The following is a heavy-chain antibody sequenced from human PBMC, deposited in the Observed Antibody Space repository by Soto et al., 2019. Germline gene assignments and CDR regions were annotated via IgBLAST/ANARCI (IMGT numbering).Heavy chain of an antibody. CDR1: GFTFSNYA. Sequence: EVQLLESGGGLVQPGRSLRLSCAASGFTFSNYAMSWIRQTPGKGLEWVSTISGSGGSTNYADSVKGRFTISRDNSKNRLYLQMNSLRAEDTAVYYCAKDPGGSYDYWGQGTLVTVSS. J-gene: IGHJ4*02. V-gene: IGHV3-23*01. CDR3: AKDPGGSYDY. D-gene: IGHD1-26*01. CDR2: ISGSGGST.